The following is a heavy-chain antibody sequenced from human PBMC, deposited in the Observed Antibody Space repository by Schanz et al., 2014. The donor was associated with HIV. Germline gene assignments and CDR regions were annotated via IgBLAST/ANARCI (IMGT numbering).Heavy chain of an antibody. V-gene: IGHV3-7*01. Sequence: EVQLLESGGGLVQPGGSLRLSCAASGFTFSSYAMSWVRLAPGKGLEWVANIKHNGDERFYLDSVKGRFTISRDNAKNSLYLQMNSLRAADTAVYYCARHDYVDHPRYFDFWGQGTLVTVSS. D-gene: IGHD4-17*01. CDR2: IKHNGDER. CDR1: GFTFSSYA. CDR3: ARHDYVDHPRYFDF. J-gene: IGHJ4*02.